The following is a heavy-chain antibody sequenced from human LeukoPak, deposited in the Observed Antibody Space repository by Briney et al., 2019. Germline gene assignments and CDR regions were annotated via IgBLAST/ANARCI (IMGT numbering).Heavy chain of an antibody. CDR2: IYHSGST. V-gene: IGHV4-38-2*01. CDR1: GYSISSGYY. Sequence: SETLSLTCAVSGYSISSGYYWGWIRQPPGKGLEWIGSIYHSGSTYYNPSLKSRVTISVDTSKNQFSLKLSSVTAADTAVYYCARHPQGRGYDFYYYYYMDVWGKGTTVTVSS. D-gene: IGHD5-12*01. CDR3: ARHPQGRGYDFYYYYYMDV. J-gene: IGHJ6*03.